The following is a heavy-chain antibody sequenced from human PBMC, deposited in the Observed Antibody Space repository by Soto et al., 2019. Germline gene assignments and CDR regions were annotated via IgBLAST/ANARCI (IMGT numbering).Heavy chain of an antibody. CDR1: GFTFSIYG. CDR3: ARDPNYYDSSAPD. J-gene: IGHJ4*02. Sequence: GGSLRLSCSASGFTFSIYGMHWCRQAPGKGLEWVAVIWYDGSNKYYADSVKGRFTISRDNSKNTLYLQMNSLRAEDTAVYYCARDPNYYDSSAPDWGQGTLVTVSS. V-gene: IGHV3-33*01. CDR2: IWYDGSNK. D-gene: IGHD3-22*01.